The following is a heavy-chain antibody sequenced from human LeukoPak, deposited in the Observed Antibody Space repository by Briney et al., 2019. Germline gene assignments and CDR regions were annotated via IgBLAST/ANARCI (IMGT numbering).Heavy chain of an antibody. CDR3: ARDNYSYYGMDV. J-gene: IGHJ6*02. CDR2: IYYSGST. Sequence: SQTLSLTCTVSGGSISSGGYYWSWIRQHAGKGLEWIGYIYYSGSTYYNPSLKSRVTISVDTSKNQFSLKLSSVTAADTAVYYCARDNYSYYGMDVWGQGTTVTVSS. V-gene: IGHV4-31*03. CDR1: GGSISSGGYY.